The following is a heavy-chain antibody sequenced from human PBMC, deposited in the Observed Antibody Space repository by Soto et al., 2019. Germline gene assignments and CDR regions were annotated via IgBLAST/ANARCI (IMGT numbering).Heavy chain of an antibody. CDR3: AKDLGHGGRGAFDI. CDR1: GFTFSSYG. V-gene: IGHV3-30*18. Sequence: QVQLVESGGGVVQPGRSLRLSCAASGFTFSSYGMHWVRQAPGKGLEWVALISYDGSNKYYADSVKGRFTISRDNSKSTLYLLMIGMRTEATAVYSCAKDLGHGGRGAFDIWAQCTMVPVSS. D-gene: IGHD7-27*01. J-gene: IGHJ3*02. CDR2: ISYDGSNK.